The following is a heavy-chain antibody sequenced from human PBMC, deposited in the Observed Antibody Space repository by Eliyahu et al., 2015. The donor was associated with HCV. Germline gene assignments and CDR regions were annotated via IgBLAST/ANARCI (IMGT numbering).Heavy chain of an antibody. CDR2: WYSXGGDT. CDR3: AQTSYYFATSEVY. D-gene: IGHD3-22*01. V-gene: IGHV3-23*01. Sequence: EVQLLESGGGLVQPGGSXRLSCCSLXXXLXQLSHGLGPPGSREGAGGGLINWYSXGGDTYYADSVKGRFTVSRDNSRNTLYLQMNSLRIEDTAVYYCAQTSYYFATSEVYWGQGTLVTVSS. J-gene: IGHJ4*02. CDR1: XXLXQLS.